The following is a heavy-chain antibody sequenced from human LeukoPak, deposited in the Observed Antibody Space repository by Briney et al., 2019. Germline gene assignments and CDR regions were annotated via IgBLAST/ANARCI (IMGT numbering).Heavy chain of an antibody. CDR1: GYSFTSYW. V-gene: IGHV5-51*01. CDR2: IYPGDSDT. Sequence: GESLKISCKGSGYSFTSYWIGWVRQMPGKGLEWMGIIYPGDSDTRYSPSFQGQVTISADKSISTAYLQWSSLKASDTAVYYCARTMTRQKGAFDIWGQGTMVTVSS. D-gene: IGHD3-22*01. CDR3: ARTMTRQKGAFDI. J-gene: IGHJ3*02.